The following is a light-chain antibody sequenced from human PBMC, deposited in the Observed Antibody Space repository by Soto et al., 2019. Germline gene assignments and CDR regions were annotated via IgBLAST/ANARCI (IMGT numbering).Light chain of an antibody. Sequence: QSALTQPPSASGSPGQSVTISCTGTSSGVGGYKYVSWYQHHPGKAPKVVIYEVTKRPSGVPDRFSGSQSGNTASLTVSGLQAEDEADYYCSSYGGTNNVVFGGGTQLTVL. CDR1: SSGVGGYKY. CDR3: SSYGGTNNVV. J-gene: IGLJ2*01. CDR2: EVT. V-gene: IGLV2-8*01.